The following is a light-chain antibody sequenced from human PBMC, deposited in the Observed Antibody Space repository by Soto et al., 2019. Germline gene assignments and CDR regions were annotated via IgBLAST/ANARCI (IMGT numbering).Light chain of an antibody. CDR3: QQRSSWPLT. J-gene: IGKJ4*02. V-gene: IGKV3D-20*02. CDR1: QSVSSSQ. Sequence: EIVLTQSPCTLSLSPGERATLSCRASQSVSSSQLAWYQQRPGQAPRLLIYDASTRATGIPARFSGSGSGTDFTLTISSLEPEDFAVYFCQQRSSWPLTFGGGTKVDIK. CDR2: DAS.